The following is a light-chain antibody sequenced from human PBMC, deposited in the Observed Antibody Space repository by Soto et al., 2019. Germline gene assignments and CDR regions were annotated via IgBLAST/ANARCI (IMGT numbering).Light chain of an antibody. CDR3: QQYRTYS. V-gene: IGKV1-5*01. J-gene: IGKJ1*01. Sequence: IQLTQSPSTLPASVGDRVTLTCRASQSISNWLAWYQQKPGTAPKLLIYHASILETAVPSRFSGNGSGTEFTLTISSLQPGDFATYYCQQYRTYSFGQGTKVDIX. CDR2: HAS. CDR1: QSISNW.